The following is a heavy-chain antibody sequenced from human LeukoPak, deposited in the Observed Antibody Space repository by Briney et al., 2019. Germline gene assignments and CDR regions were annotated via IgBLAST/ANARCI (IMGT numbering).Heavy chain of an antibody. J-gene: IGHJ6*02. CDR3: AKRLKRNYYYLYAMDV. D-gene: IGHD3-22*01. Sequence: PGGSLRLSCAASGFTFSDHAMSWVRQAPAKGLEWVSSINGNGGGSYYIDSVKGRFTVSRDNSENALYLQMNNLRTEDTAVYYCAKRLKRNYYYLYAMDVWGQGTTVTVSS. V-gene: IGHV3-23*01. CDR2: INGNGGGS. CDR1: GFTFSDHA.